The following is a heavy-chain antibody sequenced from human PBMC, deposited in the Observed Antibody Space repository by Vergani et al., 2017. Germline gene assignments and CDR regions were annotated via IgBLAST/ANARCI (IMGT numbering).Heavy chain of an antibody. Sequence: QVQLQESGPGLVKPSETLSLTCTVSGGSISSYYWSWIRQPPGXGLEWIGYIYYSGSTNYNPSLKSRVTISVDTSKNQFSLKLSSVTAADTAVYYCARVGRITGTILTYYYYYYMDVWGKGTTVTVSS. CDR1: GGSISSYY. V-gene: IGHV4-59*01. CDR3: ARVGRITGTILTYYYYYYMDV. CDR2: IYYSGST. D-gene: IGHD1-20*01. J-gene: IGHJ6*03.